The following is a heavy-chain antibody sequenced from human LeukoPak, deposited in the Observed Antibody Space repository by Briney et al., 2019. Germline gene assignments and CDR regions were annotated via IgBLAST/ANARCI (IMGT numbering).Heavy chain of an antibody. CDR2: IYYSGST. D-gene: IGHD3-16*01. CDR3: ARGGGKRLVDY. Sequence: SETLSLTCTVSGGSISSQYWSWIRQPPGKGLEWIGYIYYSGSTNYNPSLKSRVTISVDTSKNQFSLKLSSVTAADTAVYYCARGGGKRLVDYWGQGTLVTVSS. J-gene: IGHJ4*02. CDR1: GGSISSQY. V-gene: IGHV4-59*11.